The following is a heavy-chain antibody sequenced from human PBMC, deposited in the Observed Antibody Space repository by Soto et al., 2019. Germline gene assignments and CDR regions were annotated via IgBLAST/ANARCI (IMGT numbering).Heavy chain of an antibody. D-gene: IGHD6-13*01. CDR2: INPNSGGT. CDR3: ARDRIAAAGGSYYYGMDV. J-gene: IGHJ6*02. Sequence: QVQLVQSGAKVKKPGASVKVSCKASGYTFTGYYMHWVRQAPGQGLEWMGWINPNSGGTNYAQKFQGWVTMTRDTSISTAYMELSRLRSDDTAVYYCARDRIAAAGGSYYYGMDVWGQGTTVTVSS. V-gene: IGHV1-2*04. CDR1: GYTFTGYY.